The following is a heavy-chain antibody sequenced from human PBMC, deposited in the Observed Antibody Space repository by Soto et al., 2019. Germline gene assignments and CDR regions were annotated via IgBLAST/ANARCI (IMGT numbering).Heavy chain of an antibody. D-gene: IGHD6-19*01. CDR1: GESFSGYI. CDR3: ARGLITGSHYSGGWYYFDS. CDR2: INHSGSA. J-gene: IGHJ4*02. V-gene: IGHV4-34*01. Sequence: QVQLQQSGAGLLKPSETLSLTCAVYGESFSGYIWTWIRQTPGKGLQWIGKINHSGSASYNPSLKSRVTISVHTSNSQFSLELSSVTDADTAVYYGARGLITGSHYSGGWYYFDSWGQGTQVTVSS.